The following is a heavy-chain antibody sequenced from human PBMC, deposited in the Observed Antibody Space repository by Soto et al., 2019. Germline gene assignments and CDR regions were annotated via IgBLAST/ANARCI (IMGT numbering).Heavy chain of an antibody. CDR1: GGSFSAYY. Sequence: SETLSLTCAVYGGSFSAYYWIWIRQPPGKGLEWIGEINRSGSTNDNPSLKSRVIISVDTSKNQFSLRLSSVTAADTAVYYCARGYCSGGSCSSGYYYMDVWGKGTTVTVSS. V-gene: IGHV4-34*01. J-gene: IGHJ6*03. CDR2: INRSGST. D-gene: IGHD2-15*01. CDR3: ARGYCSGGSCSSGYYYMDV.